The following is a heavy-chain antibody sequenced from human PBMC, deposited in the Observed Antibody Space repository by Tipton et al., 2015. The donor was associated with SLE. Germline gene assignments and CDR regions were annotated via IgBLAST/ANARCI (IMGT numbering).Heavy chain of an antibody. J-gene: IGHJ4*02. V-gene: IGHV3-43*01. Sequence: SLRLSCAASVFSIATYSMNWVRQAPGKGLEWVSLITWDGGSTYYADSVKGRFTISRDNSKHSLYLQMNSLRTDDTALYYCAKEGSSSGFDYFDYWGQGTLVTVSS. CDR3: AKEGSSSGFDYFDY. CDR2: ITWDGGST. CDR1: VFSIATYS. D-gene: IGHD6-6*01.